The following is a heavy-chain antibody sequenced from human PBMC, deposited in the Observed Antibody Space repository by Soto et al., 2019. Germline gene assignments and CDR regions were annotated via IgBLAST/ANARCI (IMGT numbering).Heavy chain of an antibody. CDR3: ARVTDLAVAGNDY. V-gene: IGHV4-4*02. J-gene: IGHJ4*02. CDR1: GGSISSSNW. CDR2: IYHSGST. Sequence: VQLQESGPGLVKPSGTLSLTCAVSGGSISSSNWWSWVHQPPGKGLEWIGEIYHSGSTNYNPSLKSRGTISVDKSKNQFSLKLSSVTAADTAVYYCARVTDLAVAGNDYWGQGTLVTVSS. D-gene: IGHD6-19*01.